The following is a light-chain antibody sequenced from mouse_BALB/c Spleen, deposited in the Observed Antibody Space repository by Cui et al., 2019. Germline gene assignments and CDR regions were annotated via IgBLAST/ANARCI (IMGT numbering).Light chain of an antibody. CDR3: QHGHSFPFT. J-gene: IGKJ4*01. CDR1: QSISDY. CDR2: YAS. V-gene: IGKV5-39*01. Sequence: DIVMTQSPATLSVTPGDRVSLSCRASQSISDYLHWYQQKSHESPMLLIKYASQSISGIPSRFSGSGSGSDFTLSINSVEPEDVGVYYCQHGHSFPFTFGSGTKLEIK.